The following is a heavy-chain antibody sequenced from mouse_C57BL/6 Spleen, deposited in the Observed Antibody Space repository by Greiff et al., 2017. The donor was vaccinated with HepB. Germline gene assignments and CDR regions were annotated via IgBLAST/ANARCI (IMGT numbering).Heavy chain of an antibody. CDR2: IYPGSGNT. V-gene: IGHV1-76*01. J-gene: IGHJ3*01. Sequence: QVHVKQSGAELVRPGASVKLSCKASGYTFTDYYINWVKQRPGQGLEWIARIYPGSGNTYYNEKFKGKATLTAEKSSSTAYMQLSSLTSEDSAVYFCARDYYGSSPFAYWGQGTLVTVSP. D-gene: IGHD1-1*01. CDR3: ARDYYGSSPFAY. CDR1: GYTFTDYY.